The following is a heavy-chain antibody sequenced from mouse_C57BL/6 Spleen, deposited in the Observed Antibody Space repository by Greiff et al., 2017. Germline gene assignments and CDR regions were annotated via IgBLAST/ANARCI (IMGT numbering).Heavy chain of an antibody. Sequence: EVMLVESEGGLVQPGSSMKLSCTASGFTFSDYYMAWVRQVPEKGLEWVANINYDGSSTYYLDSLKSRFIISRDNAKNILYLQMSSLKSEDTATYYCARRRALWKYAMDYWGQGTSVTVSS. CDR2: INYDGSST. CDR3: ARRRALWKYAMDY. V-gene: IGHV5-16*01. CDR1: GFTFSDYY. J-gene: IGHJ4*01. D-gene: IGHD1-1*02.